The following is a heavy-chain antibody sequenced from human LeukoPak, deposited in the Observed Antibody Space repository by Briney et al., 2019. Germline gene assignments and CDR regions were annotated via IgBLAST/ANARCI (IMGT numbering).Heavy chain of an antibody. D-gene: IGHD2-21*01. V-gene: IGHV3-30-3*01. CDR2: ISYDGNNK. Sequence: GRSLRLSCAASGFTFSTYAMHWVRQAPGKGLEWAAVISYDGNNKDYGDSVKGRFTISRDNSKNTLYLEMNSLIPEDTAVYYCARGPRLCKSGWHIEGDYFDYWGQGALVTDSS. CDR1: GFTFSTYA. CDR3: ARGPRLCKSGWHIEGDYFDY. J-gene: IGHJ4*02.